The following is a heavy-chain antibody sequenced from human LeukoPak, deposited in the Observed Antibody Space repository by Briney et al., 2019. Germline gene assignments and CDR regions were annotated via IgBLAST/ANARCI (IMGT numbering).Heavy chain of an antibody. D-gene: IGHD6-19*01. J-gene: IGHJ4*02. Sequence: GGSLRLSCAASGFTVSNNYMSWVRQAPGKGLEWVSVIYSGGKTYYADSVKGRFTISRDNSKNTLYLQLNSLRAEDTAVYYCARGSMSVADLFDSWGQGTLVTVSS. CDR2: IYSGGKT. CDR1: GFTVSNNY. CDR3: ARGSMSVADLFDS. V-gene: IGHV3-66*01.